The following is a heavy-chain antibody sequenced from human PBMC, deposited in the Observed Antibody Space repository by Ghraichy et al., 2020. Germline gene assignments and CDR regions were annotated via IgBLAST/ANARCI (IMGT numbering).Heavy chain of an antibody. Sequence: SETLSLTCTVSGGSISSGGYYWSWIRQHPGKGLEWIGYIYYSGSTYYNPSLKSRVTISVDTSKNQFSLKLSSVTAADTAVYYCARAPALWFGELLSAPYFDYWGQGTLVTVSS. CDR1: GGSISSGGYY. J-gene: IGHJ4*02. V-gene: IGHV4-31*03. CDR2: IYYSGST. D-gene: IGHD3-10*01. CDR3: ARAPALWFGELLSAPYFDY.